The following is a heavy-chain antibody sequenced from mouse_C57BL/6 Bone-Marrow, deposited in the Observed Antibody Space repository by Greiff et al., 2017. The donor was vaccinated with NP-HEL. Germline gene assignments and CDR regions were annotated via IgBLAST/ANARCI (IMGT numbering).Heavy chain of an antibody. D-gene: IGHD1-1*01. CDR2: ISSGGSYT. J-gene: IGHJ2*01. V-gene: IGHV5-6*01. CDR1: GFTFSSYG. CDR3: ARFPLYYYGSSPSYFDY. Sequence: EVQGVESGGDLVKPGGSLKLSCAASGFTFSSYGMSWVRQTPDKRLEWVATISSGGSYTYYPDSVKGRFTISRDNAKNTLYLQMSSLKSEDTAMYYCARFPLYYYGSSPSYFDYWGQGTTLTVSS.